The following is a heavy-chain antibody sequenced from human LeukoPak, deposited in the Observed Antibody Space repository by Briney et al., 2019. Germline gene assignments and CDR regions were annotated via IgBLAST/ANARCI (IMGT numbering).Heavy chain of an antibody. CDR1: GFTFSSYS. CDR3: ARDLSSSWYSEYFQH. CDR2: ISSSSYI. V-gene: IGHV3-21*01. Sequence: GSLRLSCAASGFTFSSYSMNWVRQAPGKGLEWVSSISSSSYIYYADSVKGRFTISRDNAKNSLYLQMNSLRAEDTAVYYCARDLSSSWYSEYFQHWGQGTLVTVSS. J-gene: IGHJ1*01. D-gene: IGHD6-13*01.